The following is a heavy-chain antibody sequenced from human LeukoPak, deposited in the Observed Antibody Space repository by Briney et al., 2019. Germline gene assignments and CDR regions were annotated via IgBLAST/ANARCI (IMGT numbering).Heavy chain of an antibody. CDR3: AKSPNYYDSSGYSDY. CDR2: ISGNGGST. V-gene: IGHV3-23*01. CDR1: GFTFSSYA. Sequence: PGGSLRLSCAASGFTFSSYAMSWVRQAPGKGLEWVSAISGNGGSTHYADSVKGRFTISRDNSKNTLYLQMNSLRAEDTAVYYCAKSPNYYDSSGYSDYWGQGTLVTVSS. J-gene: IGHJ4*02. D-gene: IGHD3-22*01.